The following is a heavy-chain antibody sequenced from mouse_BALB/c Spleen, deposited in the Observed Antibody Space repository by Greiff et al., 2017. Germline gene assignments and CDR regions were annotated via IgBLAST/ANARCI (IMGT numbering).Heavy chain of an antibody. CDR2: ISPYNDGT. J-gene: IGHJ4*01. CDR3: ARGGNYRYYAMDY. V-gene: IGHV1-14*01. Sequence: LMESGPELVKPGASVKMSCKASGYTFTSYVMHWVKQKPGQGLEWIGYISPYNDGTKYNEKFKGKATLTSDKSSSTAYMELSSLTSEDSAVYYCARGGNYRYYAMDYWGQGTSVTVSS. D-gene: IGHD2-1*01. CDR1: GYTFTSYV.